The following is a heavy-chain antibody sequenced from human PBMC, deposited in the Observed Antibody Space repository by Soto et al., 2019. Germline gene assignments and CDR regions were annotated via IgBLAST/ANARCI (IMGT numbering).Heavy chain of an antibody. CDR2: IYHCGST. CDR3: ARVPDV. J-gene: IGHJ6*02. V-gene: IGHV4-30-2*01. Sequence: WTWIRQPPGKGLEWIGYIYHCGSTYYNPSLKSRVTISVDRSKNQFSLKLNSVTAADTAVYYCARVPDVWGQGTTVTVSS.